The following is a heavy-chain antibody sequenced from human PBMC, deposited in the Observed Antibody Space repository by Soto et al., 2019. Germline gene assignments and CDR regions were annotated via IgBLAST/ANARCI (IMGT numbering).Heavy chain of an antibody. CDR3: TLRQDSSRGPIY. CDR2: SE. Sequence: SGPTLEPTQTLTLTCTVSGFSLTTGGMTVGWIRQPPGKAPEWVALSEQYSPSLQSRLTFTKDTSKNQVVLTLTNMGPVDTATYYCTLRQDSSRGPIYWGQGILVTVS. J-gene: IGHJ4*02. V-gene: IGHV2-5*01. CDR1: GFSLTTGGMT. D-gene: IGHD3-22*01.